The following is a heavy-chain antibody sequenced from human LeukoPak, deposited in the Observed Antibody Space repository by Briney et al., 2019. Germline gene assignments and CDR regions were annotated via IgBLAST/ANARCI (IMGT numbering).Heavy chain of an antibody. CDR3: ARIGPGTDVYNSFDH. V-gene: IGHV3-21*01. CDR1: GFDLSNYD. D-gene: IGHD5-24*01. Sequence: GGSLRLSCAASGFDLSNYDMTWVRQAPGKGLEYVSSISRGGNYIYSADSMRGRFSTSRDNAENSLFLQMNSLRAEDTAVYYCARIGPGTDVYNSFDHWGQGTLATVSP. J-gene: IGHJ4*02. CDR2: ISRGGNYI.